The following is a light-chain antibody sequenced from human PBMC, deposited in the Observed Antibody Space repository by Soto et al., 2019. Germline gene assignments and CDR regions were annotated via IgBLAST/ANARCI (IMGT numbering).Light chain of an antibody. CDR2: DVS. Sequence: QSALTQPPSVSGSPGQSVAISCTGTSSDVGSYNRVSWYQQPPGTAPKLMIFDVSNRPSGVPDRFSGSKSGNTASLTISGLQAEDEAYYYCSSYTTSNTYVFGTGTNVTVL. CDR1: SSDVGSYNR. CDR3: SSYTTSNTYV. V-gene: IGLV2-18*02. J-gene: IGLJ1*01.